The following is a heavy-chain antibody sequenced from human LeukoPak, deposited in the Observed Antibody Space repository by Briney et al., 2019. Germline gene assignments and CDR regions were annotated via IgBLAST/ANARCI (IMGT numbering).Heavy chain of an antibody. CDR2: INHSGST. J-gene: IGHJ4*02. D-gene: IGHD3-10*01. Sequence: SETLSLTCAVYGGSFSGYYWSWIRQPPGKGLEWIGEINHSGSTNYNPSLKSRATISVDTSKNQFSLKLSSVTAADTAVYYCARPYGSGSYYRVEHWGQGTLVTVPS. CDR3: ARPYGSGSYYRVEH. CDR1: GGSFSGYY. V-gene: IGHV4-34*01.